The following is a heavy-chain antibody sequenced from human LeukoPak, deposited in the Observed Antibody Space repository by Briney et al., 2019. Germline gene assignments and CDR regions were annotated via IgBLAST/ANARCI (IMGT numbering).Heavy chain of an antibody. Sequence: GGSLRLSCAASGFTFDDYAMHWVRQTPGKGLEWVSSISWDGGISVYADSVKGRFTISRDNAKSSLYLEMSALTSDDTALYFCIKDLRLDLHFDTFDIWGQGTMVTVSS. CDR1: GFTFDDYA. CDR3: IKDLRLDLHFDTFDI. V-gene: IGHV3-9*01. CDR2: ISWDGGIS. J-gene: IGHJ3*02. D-gene: IGHD1-7*01.